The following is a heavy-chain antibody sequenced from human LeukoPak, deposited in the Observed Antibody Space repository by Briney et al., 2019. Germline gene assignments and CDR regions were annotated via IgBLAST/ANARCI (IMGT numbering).Heavy chain of an antibody. Sequence: PGGSLRLSCAASGFTFSSYGMHWVRQAPGEGLEWVAVIWYDGSNKYYADSVKGRFTVSRDNSKNTLYLQMNSLRAEDTAVYYCAKWDWFDPWGQGTLVTVSS. CDR1: GFTFSSYG. CDR2: IWYDGSNK. J-gene: IGHJ5*02. V-gene: IGHV3-33*06. CDR3: AKWDWFDP.